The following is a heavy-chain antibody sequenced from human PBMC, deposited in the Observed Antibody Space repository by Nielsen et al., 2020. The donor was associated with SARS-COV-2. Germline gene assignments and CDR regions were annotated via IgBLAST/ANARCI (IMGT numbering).Heavy chain of an antibody. CDR3: AREFDGSFLMGGIAAAPKQDV. Sequence: ASVKVSCKASGYTFTSYGISWVRQAPGQGLEWMGWINTNTGNPTYAQGFTGRFVFSLDTSVSTAYLQISSLKAEDTAVYYCAREFDGSFLMGGIAAAPKQDVWGQETTVTVSS. CDR2: INTNTGNP. J-gene: IGHJ6*02. CDR1: GYTFTSYG. D-gene: IGHD6-13*01. V-gene: IGHV7-4-1*02.